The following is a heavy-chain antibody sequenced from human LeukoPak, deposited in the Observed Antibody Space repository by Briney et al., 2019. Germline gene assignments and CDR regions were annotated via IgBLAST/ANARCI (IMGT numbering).Heavy chain of an antibody. CDR2: IDLDDDK. Sequence: SGPALVKPTQTLTLTCSFSGFSLSTSGMCVSWIRQPPGKALEFLARIDLDDDKYYRTSLKTRLTISKDTSKDQVVLTMTNMDPVDTATYCCAHIRSCYVDRFGDLKGAIDVWGQGTMVTVSS. CDR3: AHIRSCYVDRFGDLKGAIDV. CDR1: GFSLSTSGMC. D-gene: IGHD3-10*01. J-gene: IGHJ3*01. V-gene: IGHV2-70*11.